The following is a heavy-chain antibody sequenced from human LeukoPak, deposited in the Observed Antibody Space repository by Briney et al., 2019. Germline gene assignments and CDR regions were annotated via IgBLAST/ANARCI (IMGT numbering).Heavy chain of an antibody. V-gene: IGHV1-46*01. J-gene: IGHJ4*02. CDR2: INPSGGST. CDR3: AKDHLSHYDFWSGYSDY. D-gene: IGHD3-3*01. Sequence: ASVKVSCKTSGYTFTSYYIHWMRQAPGQGLEWMGIINPSGGSTSYAQKFQGRVTMTRDTSTSTVYMDLSSLRSEDTAVYYCAKDHLSHYDFWSGYSDYWGQGTLVTVSS. CDR1: GYTFTSYY.